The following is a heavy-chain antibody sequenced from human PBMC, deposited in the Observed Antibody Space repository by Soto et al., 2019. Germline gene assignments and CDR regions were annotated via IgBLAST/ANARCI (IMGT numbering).Heavy chain of an antibody. CDR3: ARWGTTGGLDV. J-gene: IGHJ4*02. CDR1: GFTFRSYV. Sequence: QVQLVESGGGVVQPGTSLRLSCVGSGFTFRSYVIHWVRQAPGKGLEWVALTSYDGSNNFYGDSVKGRFTISRDNSRNTVDLQMDSLSLEDTALYYCARWGTTGGLDVWGQGTLVSVSS. D-gene: IGHD3-16*01. V-gene: IGHV3-33*05. CDR2: TSYDGSNN.